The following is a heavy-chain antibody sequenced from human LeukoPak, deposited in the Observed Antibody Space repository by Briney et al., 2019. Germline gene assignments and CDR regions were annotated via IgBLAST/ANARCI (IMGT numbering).Heavy chain of an antibody. CDR3: AQLGDYGDY. CDR2: IYYSGST. Sequence: SESRSLTCTVSGGSISSSSYYWGWIRQPPGKGLEWIVGIYYSGSTYYNPSGKSRVTISVDTSKNQFSLKLSSVTAADTAVYYCAQLGDYGDYWGQGTLVTVSS. J-gene: IGHJ4*02. D-gene: IGHD4-17*01. CDR1: GGSISSSSYY. V-gene: IGHV4-39*01.